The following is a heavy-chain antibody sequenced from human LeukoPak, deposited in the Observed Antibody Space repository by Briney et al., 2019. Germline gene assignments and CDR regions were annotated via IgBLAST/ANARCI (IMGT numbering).Heavy chain of an antibody. D-gene: IGHD3-3*01. V-gene: IGHV4-59*08. CDR3: ARQRSGKPLFDY. CDR2: IYYSGST. J-gene: IGHJ4*02. CDR1: GGSISSYY. Sequence: SETLSLTCTVSGGSISSYYWSWIRQPPGKGLEWIGYIYYSGSTNYNPSLKSRVTISVDTSKNQFSLKLSSVTAADTAVYYCARQRSGKPLFDYWGQGTLVTVSS.